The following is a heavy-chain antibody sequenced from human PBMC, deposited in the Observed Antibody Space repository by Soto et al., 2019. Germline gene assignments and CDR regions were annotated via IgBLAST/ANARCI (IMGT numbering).Heavy chain of an antibody. D-gene: IGHD2-15*01. CDR2: ISWNSGSI. V-gene: IGHV3-9*01. J-gene: IGHJ6*02. CDR3: AKDILSLAYYYYGMDV. Sequence: GGSLRLSCAASGFTFDDYAMHWVRQAPGKGLEWVSGISWNSGSIGYADSVKGRFTISRDNAKNSLYLQMNSLRAEDTALYYCAKDILSLAYYYYGMDVWGQGTTVTVSS. CDR1: GFTFDDYA.